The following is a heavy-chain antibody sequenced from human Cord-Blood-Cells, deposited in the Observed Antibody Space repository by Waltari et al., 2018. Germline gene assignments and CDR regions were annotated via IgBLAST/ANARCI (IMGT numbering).Heavy chain of an antibody. V-gene: IGHV1-2*02. CDR2: INPNRGGT. Sequence: QVQLVQSGAEVKKPGASVKVSCKASGYTFIGYYMHWVRQAPGQGLEWMGWINPNRGGTNYAQKFQGRVTMTRDTSISTAYMELSRLRSDDTAVYYCARQKIALDAFDIWGQGTMVTVSS. CDR1: GYTFIGYY. J-gene: IGHJ3*02. D-gene: IGHD2-21*01. CDR3: ARQKIALDAFDI.